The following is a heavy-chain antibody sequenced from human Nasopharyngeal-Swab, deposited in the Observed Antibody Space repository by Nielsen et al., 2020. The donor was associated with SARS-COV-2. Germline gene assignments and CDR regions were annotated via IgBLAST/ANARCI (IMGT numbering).Heavy chain of an antibody. Sequence: GGSLRLSCAASGFTFDDYAMHWVRQAPGKGLEWVSGTSWNSGSIGYADSVKGRFTISRDNAKNSLYLQMNSLRAEDTALYYCATLGGYSGYDSEYGMDVWGQGTTVTVSS. CDR1: GFTFDDYA. J-gene: IGHJ6*02. D-gene: IGHD5-12*01. V-gene: IGHV3-9*01. CDR2: TSWNSGSI. CDR3: ATLGGYSGYDSEYGMDV.